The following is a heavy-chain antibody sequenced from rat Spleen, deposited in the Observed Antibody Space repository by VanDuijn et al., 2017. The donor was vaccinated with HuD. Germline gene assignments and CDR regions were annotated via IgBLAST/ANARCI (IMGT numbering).Heavy chain of an antibody. CDR2: ISYDVITT. J-gene: IGHJ2*01. V-gene: IGHV5-29*01. CDR1: GFTLSNYG. CDR3: ARRSDGYTDYFDY. D-gene: IGHD1-4*01. Sequence: EVQLVESGGDLVQPGRSLKLSCAVSGFTLSNYGMAWVRQAPTKGLEWVATISYDVITTYYRGSVKGRFTISGDNAKSTLYLQMDSLRSEDTATYFCARRSDGYTDYFDYWGQGVMVTVSS.